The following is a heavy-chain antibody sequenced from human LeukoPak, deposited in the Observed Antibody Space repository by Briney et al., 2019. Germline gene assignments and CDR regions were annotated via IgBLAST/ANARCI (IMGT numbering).Heavy chain of an antibody. V-gene: IGHV4-59*08. Sequence: SETLSLTCTVSGGSISTYYWSWIRQPPGKGLEWIGYIYYSGSTNYNSSLKSRVTISVDTSKNQFSLKLYPVTAADTAVYYCARHYYPAAAGDYWGQGTLVTVSS. CDR2: IYYSGST. J-gene: IGHJ4*02. CDR3: ARHYYPAAAGDY. D-gene: IGHD6-25*01. CDR1: GGSISTYY.